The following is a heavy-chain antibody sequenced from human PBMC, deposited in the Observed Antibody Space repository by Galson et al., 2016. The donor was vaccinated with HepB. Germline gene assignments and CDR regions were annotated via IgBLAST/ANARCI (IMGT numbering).Heavy chain of an antibody. J-gene: IGHJ4*02. V-gene: IGHV3-21*06. Sequence: LRLSCAASGFTFSSFHMNWVRQAPGRGLEWVSSISSSSTYIEYADSVKGRFTISRDNAKNSLYLQMNRLRAEDTAVYFCARDMAGYSYGFGFDYWGQGTLVTVAS. CDR2: ISSSSTYI. D-gene: IGHD5-18*01. CDR1: GFTFSSFH. CDR3: ARDMAGYSYGFGFDY.